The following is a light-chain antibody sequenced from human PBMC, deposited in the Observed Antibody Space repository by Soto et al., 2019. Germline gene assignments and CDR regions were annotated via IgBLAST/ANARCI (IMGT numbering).Light chain of an antibody. CDR1: QSISSF. CDR2: AAS. Sequence: DIQMTQSPSSLSASVGDRVTITCRASQSISSFLNWYQQKPGKAPRILIYAASSLQSGVTSRFSASGSGTDFTLTISSLQPEDFETYYCQQSYSTPETFGKGTKVEIK. V-gene: IGKV1-39*01. CDR3: QQSYSTPET. J-gene: IGKJ1*01.